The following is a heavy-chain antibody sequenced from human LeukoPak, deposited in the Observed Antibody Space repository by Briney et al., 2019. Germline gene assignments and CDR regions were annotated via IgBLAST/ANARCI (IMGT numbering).Heavy chain of an antibody. CDR2: IYYSGGT. J-gene: IGHJ6*02. Sequence: PSETLSLTCTVSGGSISSYYWSWIRQPPGKGLEWIGYIYYSGGTNYNPPLKSRVTISVDTSKNQFSLKLSSVTAADTAVYYCARGWAKDSSSWYYVDYYYGMDVWGQGTTVTVSS. D-gene: IGHD6-13*01. V-gene: IGHV4-59*01. CDR1: GGSISSYY. CDR3: ARGWAKDSSSWYYVDYYYGMDV.